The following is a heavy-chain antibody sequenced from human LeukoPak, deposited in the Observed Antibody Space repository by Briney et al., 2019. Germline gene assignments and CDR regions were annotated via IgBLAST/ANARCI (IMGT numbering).Heavy chain of an antibody. J-gene: IGHJ4*02. V-gene: IGHV3-74*01. CDR1: GFTFSSYW. Sequence: GGSLRLSCAASGFTFSSYWMHWVRQGPGKGLVWVTRINSDAGSTSYADSVKGRLTISRDNAKYTLYLQMNSLRAEDTAVYYCARGDYYDSSGYYYPYYFDYWGQGTLVTVSS. CDR2: INSDAGST. CDR3: ARGDYYDSSGYYYPYYFDY. D-gene: IGHD3-22*01.